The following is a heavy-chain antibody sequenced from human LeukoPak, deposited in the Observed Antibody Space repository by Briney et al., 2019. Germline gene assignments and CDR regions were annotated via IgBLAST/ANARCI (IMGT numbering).Heavy chain of an antibody. CDR3: ARWGGFYFGMDV. CDR2: IYYSGSI. J-gene: IGHJ6*04. D-gene: IGHD3-16*01. Sequence: SETLSLTGTASGCSISNNYWSWFRQPPGKGLEGIGYIYYSGSINYNPSPKRRVTISIDTSKNQFSLKLSSVTAADTAVYYCARWGGFYFGMDVWGKGTTVTVSS. V-gene: IGHV4-59*01. CDR1: GCSISNNY.